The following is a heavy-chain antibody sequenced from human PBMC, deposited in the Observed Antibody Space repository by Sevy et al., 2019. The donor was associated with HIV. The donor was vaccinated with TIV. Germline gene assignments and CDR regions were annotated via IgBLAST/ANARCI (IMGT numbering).Heavy chain of an antibody. CDR2: ISYGGDNK. Sequence: GGSLRLSCAASGFTFSSYAFYWFRQAPGKGLEWVAVISYGGDNKFYADSVKGRFAVSRDNSKDTLFLQMNSLRSEDTAVYYCARLTSAGTWYFDSWGQGTMVTVSS. CDR1: GFTFSSYA. V-gene: IGHV3-30*09. CDR3: ARLTSAGTWYFDS. D-gene: IGHD6-13*01. J-gene: IGHJ4*02.